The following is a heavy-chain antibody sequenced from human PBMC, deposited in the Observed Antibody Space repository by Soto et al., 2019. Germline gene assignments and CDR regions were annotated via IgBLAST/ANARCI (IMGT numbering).Heavy chain of an antibody. CDR2: ISYSGST. V-gene: IGHV4-30-4*01. D-gene: IGHD1-26*01. Sequence: SETLSLTCTVSGGSISSGNYYWSWIRQPPGKGLEWIGFISYSGSTYYNASLNSRVTISVDTSKNQFSLKLSSVTAADTAVYYCASGTEVSPSWDVWGQGTTVTVSS. J-gene: IGHJ6*02. CDR3: ASGTEVSPSWDV. CDR1: GGSISSGNYY.